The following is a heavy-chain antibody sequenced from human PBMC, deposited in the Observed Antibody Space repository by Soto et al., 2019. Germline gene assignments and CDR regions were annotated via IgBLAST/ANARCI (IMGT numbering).Heavy chain of an antibody. Sequence: PGGSLRLSCAASGFTFSSYAMSRVRQAPGQGLEWVSAISGSGGSTYYADSVKGRFTLYRDNSKNTLYLQMNSLRAEDTDVYYCANLGYCSSTSCPPESGGYYCYYGMDVWGQGTTVTV. D-gene: IGHD2-2*01. V-gene: IGHV3-23*01. J-gene: IGHJ6*02. CDR3: ANLGYCSSTSCPPESGGYYCYYGMDV. CDR2: ISGSGGST. CDR1: GFTFSSYA.